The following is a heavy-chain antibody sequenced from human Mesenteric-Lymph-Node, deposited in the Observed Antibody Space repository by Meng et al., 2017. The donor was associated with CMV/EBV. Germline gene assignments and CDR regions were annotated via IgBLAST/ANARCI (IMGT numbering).Heavy chain of an antibody. J-gene: IGHJ5*02. CDR1: GYSFTSYW. D-gene: IGHD5-18*01. CDR3: ARQVGASLRGYSYGKHIHRGWFDP. CDR2: IYPGDSDT. Sequence: GESLKISCKGSGYSFTSYWIGWVRQMPGKGLEWMGIIYPGDSDTRYSPSFQGQVTISADKSISTAYLQWSSLKASDTAMYYCARQVGASLRGYSYGKHIHRGWFDPWGQGTLVTVSS. V-gene: IGHV5-51*01.